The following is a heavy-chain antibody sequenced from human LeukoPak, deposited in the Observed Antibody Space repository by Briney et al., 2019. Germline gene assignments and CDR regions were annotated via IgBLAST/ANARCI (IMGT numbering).Heavy chain of an antibody. Sequence: SETLSLTCTVSGGSISSYYWSWIRQPPGKGLEWIGYIYYSGSTNYNPSLKSRVTISVDTSKNQFSLKLSSVTAADTAMYYCARGRGYSYVDYWGQGTLVTVSS. CDR3: ARGRGYSYVDY. CDR2: IYYSGST. V-gene: IGHV4-59*01. J-gene: IGHJ4*02. D-gene: IGHD5-18*01. CDR1: GGSISSYY.